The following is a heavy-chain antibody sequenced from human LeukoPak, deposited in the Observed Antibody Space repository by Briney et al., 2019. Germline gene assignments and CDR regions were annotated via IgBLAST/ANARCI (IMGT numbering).Heavy chain of an antibody. CDR2: IWYDGSNI. V-gene: IGHV3-33*01. CDR3: ARDTVNGPFVISLDL. Sequence: GGSLRLSCAASGFTFSTYGMHWVRQAPGKGLEWLAVIWYDGSNIYYADSVKGRFAISRDNSRNTLYLLLNSLRDEDTAVYYCARDTVNGPFVISLDLWGQGVLVTVSS. CDR1: GFTFSTYG. D-gene: IGHD2-8*01. J-gene: IGHJ5*02.